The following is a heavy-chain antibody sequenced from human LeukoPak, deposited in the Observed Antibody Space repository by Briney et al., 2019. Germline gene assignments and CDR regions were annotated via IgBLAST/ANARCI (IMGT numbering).Heavy chain of an antibody. CDR2: INTNTGNP. D-gene: IGHD4-23*01. V-gene: IGHV7-4-1*02. CDR1: GYTFTSYA. Sequence: ASVKVSCKASGYTFTSYAMNWVRQAPGQGLEWMGWINTNTGNPTYAQGFTGRCVFSLDTSVSTAYLQISSLKAEDTAVYYCARDNSVEDTAWWFDPWGQGTLVTVSS. CDR3: ARDNSVEDTAWWFDP. J-gene: IGHJ5*02.